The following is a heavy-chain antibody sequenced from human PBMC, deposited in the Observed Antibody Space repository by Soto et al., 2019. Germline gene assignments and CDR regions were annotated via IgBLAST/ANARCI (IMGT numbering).Heavy chain of an antibody. CDR2: IIPIFGTA. D-gene: IGHD3-22*01. CDR1: GGTFSSYA. V-gene: IGHV1-69*13. CDR3: ARLARNYYDSSGYPRYFDY. Sequence: SVKVSCKASGGTFSSYATSWVRQDPGQGLEWMGGIIPIFGTANYAQKFQGRVTITADESTSTAYMELSSLRSEDTAVYYCARLARNYYDSSGYPRYFDYWGQGTLVTVSS. J-gene: IGHJ4*02.